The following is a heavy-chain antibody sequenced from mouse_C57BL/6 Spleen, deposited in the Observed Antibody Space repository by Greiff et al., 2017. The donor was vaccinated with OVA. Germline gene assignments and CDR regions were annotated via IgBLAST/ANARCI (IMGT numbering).Heavy chain of an antibody. CDR1: GYSFTSYY. J-gene: IGHJ4*01. CDR3: ARSGTYAMDY. D-gene: IGHD4-1*01. CDR2: IYPGSGNT. Sequence: VQLQQSGPELVKPGASVKISCKASGYSFTSYYIHWVKQRPGQGLEWIGWIYPGSGNTKYNEKFKGKATLTADTSSSTAYMQLSSLTSEDSAVYYCARSGTYAMDYWGQGTSVTVSS. V-gene: IGHV1-66*01.